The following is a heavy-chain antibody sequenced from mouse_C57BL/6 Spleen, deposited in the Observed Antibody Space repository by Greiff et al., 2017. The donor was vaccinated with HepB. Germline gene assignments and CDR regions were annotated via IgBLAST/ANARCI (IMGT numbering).Heavy chain of an antibody. CDR2: IYPGSGNT. CDR3: ARRDYARYFDV. D-gene: IGHD2-4*01. Sequence: VQLQQSGAELVRPGASVKLSCKASGYTFTDYYINWVKQRPGQGLEWIARIYPGSGNTYYNEKFKGKATLTAEKSSSTAYMQLSSLTSEDSAVYFCARRDYARYFDVWGTGTTVTVSS. CDR1: GYTFTDYY. V-gene: IGHV1-76*01. J-gene: IGHJ1*03.